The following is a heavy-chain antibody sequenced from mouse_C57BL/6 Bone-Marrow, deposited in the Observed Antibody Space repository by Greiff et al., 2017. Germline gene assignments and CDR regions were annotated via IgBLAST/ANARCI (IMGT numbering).Heavy chain of an antibody. Sequence: EVQLVESGGDLVKPGGSLKLSCAASGFTFSSYGMSWVRQTPDKRLEWVATISSGGSYTYYPDSVKGRFTISRDNAKNTLDLQMSSLKSEDTAMYYCARHDGFYYYAMDYWGQGTSVTVSS. CDR2: ISSGGSYT. CDR3: ARHDGFYYYAMDY. D-gene: IGHD2-3*01. V-gene: IGHV5-6*01. J-gene: IGHJ4*01. CDR1: GFTFSSYG.